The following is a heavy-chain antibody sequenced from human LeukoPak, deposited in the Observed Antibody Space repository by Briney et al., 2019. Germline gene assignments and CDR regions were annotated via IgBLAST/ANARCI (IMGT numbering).Heavy chain of an antibody. Sequence: SVKVSCKASGGTFSSYAISWVRQAPRQGLEWMGRIIPILGIANYAQKFQGRVTITADKPTSTAYMELSSLRSEDTAVYYCARALTRLPVDYWGQGTLVTVSS. CDR2: IIPILGIA. J-gene: IGHJ4*02. CDR1: GGTFSSYA. CDR3: ARALTRLPVDY. V-gene: IGHV1-69*04. D-gene: IGHD4-11*01.